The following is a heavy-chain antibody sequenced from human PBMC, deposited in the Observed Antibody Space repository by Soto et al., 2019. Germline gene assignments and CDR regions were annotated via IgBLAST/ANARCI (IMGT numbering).Heavy chain of an antibody. CDR3: ARGSVDTVDSSGFYEY. CDR1: GDSVSSNSAA. Sequence: PSQTLSLTCVISGDSVSSNSAAWNWIRQSPSRGLEWLGRTYYRPKWYNDYAVSVKSRITINPDTSKNQFSLQLNSVTPEDTAVYYCARGSVDTVDSSGFYEYWGQGTPVTVSS. CDR2: TYYRPKWYN. J-gene: IGHJ4*02. D-gene: IGHD3-22*01. V-gene: IGHV6-1*01.